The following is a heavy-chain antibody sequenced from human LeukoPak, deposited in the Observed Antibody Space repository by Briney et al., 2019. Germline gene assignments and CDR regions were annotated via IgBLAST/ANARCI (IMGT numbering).Heavy chain of an antibody. J-gene: IGHJ4*02. CDR2: INWNGGST. V-gene: IGHV3-20*01. D-gene: IGHD6-19*01. Sequence: GGSLRLSCAASGFTFDDYGMSWVRQAPGKGLEWVSGINWNGGSTGHADSVKGRFTISRDNAKNSLYLQMNSLRAEDTALYHCARADSSGWYPFDYWGQGTLVTVSS. CDR1: GFTFDDYG. CDR3: ARADSSGWYPFDY.